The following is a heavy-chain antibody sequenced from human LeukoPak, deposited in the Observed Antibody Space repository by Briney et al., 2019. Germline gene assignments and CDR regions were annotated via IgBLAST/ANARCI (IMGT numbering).Heavy chain of an antibody. Sequence: ASVKVSCKASEYTFTSYYMHWVRQAPGQGLERMGIINPSGGSTSYAQKFQGRVTMTRDTSTSTVYMELSSLRSEDTAVYYCARERLRFLEWLFNTRNWFYPWGQGTLVTVSS. D-gene: IGHD3-3*01. V-gene: IGHV1-46*01. CDR2: INPSGGST. CDR3: ARERLRFLEWLFNTRNWFYP. J-gene: IGHJ5*02. CDR1: EYTFTSYY.